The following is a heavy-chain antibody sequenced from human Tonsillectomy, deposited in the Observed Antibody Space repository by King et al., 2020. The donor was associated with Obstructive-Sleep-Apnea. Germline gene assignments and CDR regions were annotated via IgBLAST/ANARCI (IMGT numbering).Heavy chain of an antibody. V-gene: IGHV3-9*01. D-gene: IGHD3-10*01. J-gene: IGHJ3*02. Sequence: QLVQSGGGLVQPGRSLRLSCAASGFIFDDYAMQWVRQAPGKGLEWVSGISWNSGNIGYADSVKGRFTISRDNAKNSLYLQMNSLRAEDTALYYCAILPRGSWFGGAYDGLDIWGQGTMVTVSS. CDR3: AILPRGSWFGGAYDGLDI. CDR2: ISWNSGNI. CDR1: GFIFDDYA.